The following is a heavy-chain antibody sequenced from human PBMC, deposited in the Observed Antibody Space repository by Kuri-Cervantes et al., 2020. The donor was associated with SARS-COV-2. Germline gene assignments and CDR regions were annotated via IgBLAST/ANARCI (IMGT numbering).Heavy chain of an antibody. D-gene: IGHD3-16*01. CDR1: GFTFSSYA. V-gene: IGHV3-30*07. Sequence: GSLRLSCAASGFTFSSYAMHWVRQAPGKGLEWVAVISYDGSNKYYADSVKGRFTISRDNAKNSLYLQMNSLRAEDTAVYYCARDYVRWFDPWGQGTLVTVSS. CDR2: ISYDGSNK. CDR3: ARDYVRWFDP. J-gene: IGHJ5*02.